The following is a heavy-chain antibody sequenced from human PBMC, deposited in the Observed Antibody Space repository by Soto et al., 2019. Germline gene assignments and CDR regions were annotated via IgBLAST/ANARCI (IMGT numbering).Heavy chain of an antibody. D-gene: IGHD6-19*01. J-gene: IGHJ2*01. Sequence: PSDTLSLTCAVYGGSFSPYFWSWIRQPPGKGLEWIGEINHSGSTNYNPSLTRRATLSVDTSKNQVSLKLTSVTAADTAVYYCARLASGWQYYYFDFWGRGTPVTVSS. CDR2: INHSGST. CDR1: GGSFSPYF. V-gene: IGHV4-34*01. CDR3: ARLASGWQYYYFDF.